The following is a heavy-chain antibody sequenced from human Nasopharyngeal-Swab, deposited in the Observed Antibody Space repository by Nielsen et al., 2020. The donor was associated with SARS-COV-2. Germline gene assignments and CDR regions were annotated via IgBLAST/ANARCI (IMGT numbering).Heavy chain of an antibody. Sequence: SCAASGFTVSSNYMSWVRQAPGKGLEWVSAISGSGGSTYYADSVKGRFTISRDNSKNTLYLQMNSLRAEDTAVYYCAKDRVGAQYYFDYWGQGTLVTVSS. CDR1: GFTVSSNY. CDR3: AKDRVGAQYYFDY. J-gene: IGHJ4*02. CDR2: ISGSGGST. D-gene: IGHD1-26*01. V-gene: IGHV3-23*01.